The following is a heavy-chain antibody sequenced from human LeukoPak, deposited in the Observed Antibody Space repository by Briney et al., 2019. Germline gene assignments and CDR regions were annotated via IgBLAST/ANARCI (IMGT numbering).Heavy chain of an antibody. V-gene: IGHV3-7*03. D-gene: IGHD1-26*01. CDR1: GFTFRSYW. CDR3: AKGGSLPINWFDP. CDR2: IKQDGSEK. Sequence: GGSLRLSCAASGFTFRSYWMSWVRQAPGKGLEWVANIKQDGSEKFYVDSVRGRFTISRDNSKNTLYLQMNSLRAEDTAVYYCAKGGSLPINWFDPWGQGTPVTVSS. J-gene: IGHJ5*02.